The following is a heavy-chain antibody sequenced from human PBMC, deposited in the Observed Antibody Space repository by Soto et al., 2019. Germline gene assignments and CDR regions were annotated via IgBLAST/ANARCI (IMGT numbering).Heavy chain of an antibody. D-gene: IGHD3-10*01. Sequence: VSSRIRAETVSGLPIRTSSRTRFVKAPGKGLEWVSLISSRSATRYYADSVKGRFTISRDKAKNSLYLQMSGLRAEDNGGDYCARLSYYNRGAFDFWGQGTLVNVS. CDR2: ISSRSATR. J-gene: IGHJ4*02. CDR3: ARLSYYNRGAFDF. CDR1: GLPIRTSS. V-gene: IGHV3-48*01.